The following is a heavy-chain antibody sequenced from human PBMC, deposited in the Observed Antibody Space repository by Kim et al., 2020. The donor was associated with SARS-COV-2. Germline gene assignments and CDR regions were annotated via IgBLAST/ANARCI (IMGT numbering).Heavy chain of an antibody. CDR3: ARTPYCTNGVCEPFDP. V-gene: IGHV5-51*01. CDR2: IYPGDSDT. CDR1: GYSFTSYW. J-gene: IGHJ5*02. D-gene: IGHD2-8*01. Sequence: GESLKISCKGSGYSFTSYWIGWVRQMPGKGLEWMGIIYPGDSDTRYSPSFQGQVTISADKSISTAYLQWSSLKASDTAMYYCARTPYCTNGVCEPFDPWGQGTPVTVSS.